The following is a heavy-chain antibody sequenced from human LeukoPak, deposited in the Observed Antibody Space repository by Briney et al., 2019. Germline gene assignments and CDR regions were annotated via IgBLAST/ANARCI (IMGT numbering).Heavy chain of an antibody. CDR1: GFTFSSYW. J-gene: IGHJ3*02. CDR2: ISGSGGST. V-gene: IGHV3-23*01. D-gene: IGHD1-26*01. CDR3: ARGGSYLSAFDI. Sequence: GGSLRLSCAASGFTFSSYWVSWVRQAPGKGLEWVSAISGSGGSTYYADSVKGRFTISRDNSKNTLYLQMNSLRAEDTAVYYCARGGSYLSAFDIWGQETMVTVSS.